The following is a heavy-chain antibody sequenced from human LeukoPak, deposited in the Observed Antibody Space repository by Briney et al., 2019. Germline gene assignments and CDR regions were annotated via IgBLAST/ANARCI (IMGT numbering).Heavy chain of an antibody. J-gene: IGHJ4*02. V-gene: IGHV1-2*02. CDR3: ARDVGIAARPEVNFDY. Sequence: ASVKVSCKASGYTFTGYYMHWVRQAPGQGLEWMGWINPNSGGTNYAQKFRGRVTMTRDTSISTAYMELSRLRSDDTAVYYCARDVGIAARPEVNFDYWGQGTLVTVSS. CDR1: GYTFTGYY. CDR2: INPNSGGT. D-gene: IGHD6-6*01.